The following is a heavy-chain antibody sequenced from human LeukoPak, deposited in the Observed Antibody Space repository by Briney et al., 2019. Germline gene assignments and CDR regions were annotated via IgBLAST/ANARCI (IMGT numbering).Heavy chain of an antibody. CDR1: GFTFSGKP. Sequence: TGGSLSFSVEASGFTFSGKPMTGFGQAPGKGLKGSSALIAGGDTPYYADSVRGRFTISRDDSRNTLYLQLNNLRAEDTAIYYCAKAYGTNGYYQLPIDFWGQGTLVTVSS. CDR2: LIAGGDTP. D-gene: IGHD3-22*01. V-gene: IGHV3-23*01. CDR3: AKAYGTNGYYQLPIDF. J-gene: IGHJ4*02.